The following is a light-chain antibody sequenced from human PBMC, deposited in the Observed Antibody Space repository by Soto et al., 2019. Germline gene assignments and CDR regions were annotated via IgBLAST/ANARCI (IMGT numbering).Light chain of an antibody. J-gene: IGLJ1*01. CDR2: EVT. V-gene: IGLV2-14*01. CDR1: SSDVGGHNY. Sequence: QSALTQPASVSGSPGQSITVSCTGTSSDVGGHNYVSWFQQHPGQAPKLLIYEVTTRPSGVSTRFSGSKSGNTASLTISGLQAEDEAVYHCSSYSSSGTLFVFGTGTKLTVL. CDR3: SSYSSSGTLFV.